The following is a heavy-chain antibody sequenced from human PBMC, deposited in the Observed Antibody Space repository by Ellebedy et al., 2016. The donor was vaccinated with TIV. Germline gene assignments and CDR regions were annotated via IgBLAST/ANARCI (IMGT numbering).Heavy chain of an antibody. Sequence: GGSLRLXXAASGFTFSSYAMSWVRQAPGKGLEWVSAISGSGGSTYYADSVKGRFTISRDNSKNTLYLQMNSLRAEDTAVYYCPKVRRYCSSTSCSVTWFDPWGQGTLVTVSS. V-gene: IGHV3-23*01. CDR1: GFTFSSYA. CDR2: ISGSGGST. J-gene: IGHJ5*02. D-gene: IGHD2-2*01. CDR3: PKVRRYCSSTSCSVTWFDP.